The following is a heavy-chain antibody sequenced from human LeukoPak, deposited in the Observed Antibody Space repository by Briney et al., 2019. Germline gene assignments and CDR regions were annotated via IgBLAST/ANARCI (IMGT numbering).Heavy chain of an antibody. CDR2: INPNSGGT. V-gene: IGHV1-2*04. Sequence: ASVTVSCKASGYTFTGYYMHWVRQAPGQGREWMGWINPNSGGTNYAQTFQGWVTMTRDTSISTAYMELSRLRSDDTAVYYCARARSSYWYFDLWGRGTLLTVSS. CDR1: GYTFTGYY. CDR3: ARARSSYWYFDL. J-gene: IGHJ2*01.